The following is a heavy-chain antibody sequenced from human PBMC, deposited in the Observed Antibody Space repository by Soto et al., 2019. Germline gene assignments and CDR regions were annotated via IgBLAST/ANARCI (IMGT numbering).Heavy chain of an antibody. Sequence: GRSLRLSCVASGFTLENYAMSWVRQAPGKGLEWVSAISGSGGTTYYSASVKGRFTISRDNSKNTVYLLMNDLRVEDAAEYFCAKDSWAIFGVPAGEYYAMDVWGQGTTVTVSS. CDR2: ISGSGGTT. D-gene: IGHD3-3*01. J-gene: IGHJ6*02. CDR1: GFTLENYA. CDR3: AKDSWAIFGVPAGEYYAMDV. V-gene: IGHV3-23*01.